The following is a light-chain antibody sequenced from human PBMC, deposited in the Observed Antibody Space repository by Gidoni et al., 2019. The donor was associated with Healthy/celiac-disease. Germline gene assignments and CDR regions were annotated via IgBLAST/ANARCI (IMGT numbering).Light chain of an antibody. V-gene: IGLV10-54*01. CDR1: SNNVGNQG. Sequence: QAGLTQPPSVSKGLRQTATLTCTGNSNNVGNQGAAWLQQHQGHPPKLLSYRNNNRPSGISERLSASRSGNTASLTITGLQPEDEADYYCSAWDSSLSYWVFVGGTKLTVL. CDR3: SAWDSSLSYWV. CDR2: RNN. J-gene: IGLJ3*02.